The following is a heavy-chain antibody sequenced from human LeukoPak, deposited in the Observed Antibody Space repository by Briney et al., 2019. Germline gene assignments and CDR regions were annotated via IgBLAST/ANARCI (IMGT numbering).Heavy chain of an antibody. CDR3: ARQRCSYGYSDY. CDR1: GGSISSYY. V-gene: IGHV4-59*08. CDR2: IYYSGST. J-gene: IGHJ4*02. D-gene: IGHD5-18*01. Sequence: SETLSLTCTVSGGSISSYYWSWIRQPPGKGLEWIGYIYYSGSTNYNPSLKSRVTISVDTSKNQFSLKLSSVTAADTAVYYCARQRCSYGYSDYWGQGTLVTVSS.